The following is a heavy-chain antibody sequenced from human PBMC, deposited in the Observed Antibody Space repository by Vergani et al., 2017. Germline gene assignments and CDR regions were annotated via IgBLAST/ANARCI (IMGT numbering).Heavy chain of an antibody. CDR2: ISGSGGST. J-gene: IGHJ6*02. V-gene: IGHV3-23*01. Sequence: EAQLLESGGDLVQPGGSLRLSCAASGFTFNHYAMHWVRQAPGKGLEWVSGISGSGGSTYYAGSVKGRFTISRDSSKNTLYLQMNSLSAGDTAVYYCAKANPRNSGYDYLYYYHAMDVWGQGNTVTVSS. D-gene: IGHD5-12*01. CDR1: GFTFNHYA. CDR3: AKANPRNSGYDYLYYYHAMDV.